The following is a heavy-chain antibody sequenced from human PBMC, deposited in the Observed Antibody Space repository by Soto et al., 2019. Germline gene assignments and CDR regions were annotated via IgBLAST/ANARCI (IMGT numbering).Heavy chain of an antibody. V-gene: IGHV1-69*13. CDR3: ARDQEDGYNFS. J-gene: IGHJ5*02. Sequence: SVRVSCKASGGSLSSYAISWVRQAPGQGLEWMGGIIPIFGTANYAQKFQGRVTITADESTSTAYMELSSLRSEDTAVYYCARDQEDGYNFSWGQGTLVTVSS. D-gene: IGHD5-12*01. CDR2: IIPIFGTA. CDR1: GGSLSSYA.